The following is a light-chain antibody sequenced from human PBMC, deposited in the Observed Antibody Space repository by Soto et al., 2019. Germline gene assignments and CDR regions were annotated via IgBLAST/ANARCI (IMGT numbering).Light chain of an antibody. V-gene: IGKV3-11*01. CDR2: DAS. J-gene: IGKJ5*01. CDR3: QQRQYWPPIT. Sequence: SPATLSSSPGERATLSCRASLNVNSYLAWYQQKPGQAPRLLIYDASNRAAGIPARFSGSGSGTDFTLTISSLEPEDFAIYYCQQRQYWPPITFGQGTRLEIK. CDR1: LNVNSY.